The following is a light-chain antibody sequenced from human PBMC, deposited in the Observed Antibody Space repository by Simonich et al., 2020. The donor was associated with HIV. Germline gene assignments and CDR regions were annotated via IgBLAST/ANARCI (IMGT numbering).Light chain of an antibody. CDR1: QSLLHSDGKTY. CDR3: QQYYSTPLT. J-gene: IGKJ4*01. Sequence: DIVMSQTPLSLSVTPGQPASISCKSSQSLLHSDGKTYLYWYLQKPGQSPQLLIYEVSNRFSGVPDRFSGSGSETDFTLTISSLQAEDVAVYYCQQYYSTPLTFGGGTKVEIK. CDR2: EVS. V-gene: IGKV2D-29*02.